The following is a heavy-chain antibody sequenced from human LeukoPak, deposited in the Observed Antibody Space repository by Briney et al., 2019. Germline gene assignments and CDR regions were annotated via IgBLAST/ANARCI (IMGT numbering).Heavy chain of an antibody. V-gene: IGHV3-23*01. CDR2: ISGSGGST. CDR3: AKLGGHPLHNYYVGV. D-gene: IGHD3-16*01. CDR1: GFTFSSYA. Sequence: GGSLRLSCAASGFTFSSYAMSWVRQAPGKGLEWVSAISGSGGSTYYADSVKGRFTISRDNSNNTLYLQMNSLRAEDTAVYYCAKLGGHPLHNYYVGVWGKGTTVAVSS. J-gene: IGHJ6*03.